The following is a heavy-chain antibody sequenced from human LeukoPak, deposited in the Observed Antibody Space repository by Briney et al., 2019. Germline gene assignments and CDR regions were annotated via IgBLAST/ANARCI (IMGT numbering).Heavy chain of an antibody. CDR2: IDYSGST. J-gene: IGHJ5*02. CDR1: GDSISSGDYY. Sequence: PSQTLSLTCTVSGDSISSGDYYWSWIRQPPGKGLEWIGSIDYSGSTYYTPSLKSRVTISVDTSKNQFSLRLSSVTAADTAVYYCARRVGDNWFDPWGQGTLVTVSS. CDR3: ARRVGDNWFDP. V-gene: IGHV4-39*01.